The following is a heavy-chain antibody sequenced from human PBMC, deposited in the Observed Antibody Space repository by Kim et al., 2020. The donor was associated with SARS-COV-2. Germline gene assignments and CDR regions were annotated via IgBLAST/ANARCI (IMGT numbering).Heavy chain of an antibody. J-gene: IGHJ6*02. V-gene: IGHV3-53*01. CDR3: ARKGGRDNDWAIDV. Sequence: ADSVKGRFTITRDASKNTLNLQMNSQRPEDTAVYYGARKGGRDNDWAIDVWGQGTTVTVSS. D-gene: IGHD2-21*02.